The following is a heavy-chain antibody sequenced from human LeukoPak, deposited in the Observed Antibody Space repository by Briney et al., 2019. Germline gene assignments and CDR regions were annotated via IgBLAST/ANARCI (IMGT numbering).Heavy chain of an antibody. J-gene: IGHJ5*02. D-gene: IGHD2-15*01. CDR2: IWFDGSNS. CDR1: GFTFSKYG. CDR3: VRDYCSGGSCYESKWFDP. Sequence: GGSLRLSCAASGFTFSKYGMHWVRQAPGKGLEWVAVIWFDGSNSNHADAVKGRFTISRDNSKNTLFLQMNSLRAEDTAVYFCVRDYCSGGSCYESKWFDPWGQGTLVTVSS. V-gene: IGHV3-33*01.